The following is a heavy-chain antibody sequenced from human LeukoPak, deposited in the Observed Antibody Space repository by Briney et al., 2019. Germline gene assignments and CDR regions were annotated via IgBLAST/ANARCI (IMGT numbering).Heavy chain of an antibody. CDR2: ISWNSYNI. Sequence: PGGSLRLSCAASGFTFGDYAMHWVRQAPGKGLEWVSGISWNSYNIGYADSVKGRFTIPRDNAKNSMYLQMNSLRAEDTALYYCTKGGMTTMSAFDFWGQGTLVSVSS. CDR1: GFTFGDYA. V-gene: IGHV3-9*01. D-gene: IGHD4-17*01. J-gene: IGHJ4*02. CDR3: TKGGMTTMSAFDF.